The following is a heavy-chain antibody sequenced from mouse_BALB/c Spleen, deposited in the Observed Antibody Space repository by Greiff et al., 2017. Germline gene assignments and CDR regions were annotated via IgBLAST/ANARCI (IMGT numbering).Heavy chain of an antibody. Sequence: EVNLVESGGGLVQPGGSRKLSCAASGFTFSDYGMAWVRQAPGKGPEWVAFISNLAYSIYYADTVTGRFTISRENAKNTLYLEMSSLRSEDTAMYYCARSNGNCYAMDYWGQGTSVTVSS. CDR1: GFTFSDYG. CDR3: ARSNGNCYAMDY. V-gene: IGHV5-15*02. D-gene: IGHD2-1*01. J-gene: IGHJ4*01. CDR2: ISNLAYSI.